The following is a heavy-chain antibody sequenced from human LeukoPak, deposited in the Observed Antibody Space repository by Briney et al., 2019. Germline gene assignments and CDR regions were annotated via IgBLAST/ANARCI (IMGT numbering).Heavy chain of an antibody. CDR2: INHSGST. CDR1: GGSFSGYY. D-gene: IGHD6-13*01. V-gene: IGHV4-34*01. J-gene: IGHJ5*02. Sequence: ASETLSLTCALYGGSFSGYYWSWIRQPPGKGLEWIGEINHSGSTNYNPSLKSRVTISVDTSKNQFSLKLSSVTAADTAVYYCAGRGSSWYRARFDPWGQGTLVTVSS. CDR3: AGRGSSWYRARFDP.